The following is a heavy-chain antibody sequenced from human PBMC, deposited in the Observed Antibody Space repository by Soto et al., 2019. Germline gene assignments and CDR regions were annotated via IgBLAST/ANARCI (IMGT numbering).Heavy chain of an antibody. D-gene: IGHD1-1*01. Sequence: GSGPTLVNPTQTLTLTCTFSGFSLSTSGVGVGWIRQPPGKALEWLALIYWDDDKRYSPSLKSRLTITKDTSKNQVVLTMTNMDPVDTATYYCAHRLGWPLVRGTTNWFDPWGQGTLVTVSS. CDR1: GFSLSTSGVG. CDR2: IYWDDDK. CDR3: AHRLGWPLVRGTTNWFDP. J-gene: IGHJ5*02. V-gene: IGHV2-5*02.